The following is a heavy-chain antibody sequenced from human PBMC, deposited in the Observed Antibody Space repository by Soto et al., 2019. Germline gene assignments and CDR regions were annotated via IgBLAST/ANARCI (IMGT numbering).Heavy chain of an antibody. Sequence: PGGSLRLSCAASGFTFSSYEMNWVRQAPGKGLEWVSYISSSGSTIYYADSVKGRFTISRDNAKNSLYLQMNSLRAEDTAVYYCAVSYYDFDYWGQGTPVTVSS. J-gene: IGHJ4*02. CDR1: GFTFSSYE. CDR3: AVSYYDFDY. V-gene: IGHV3-48*03. D-gene: IGHD1-26*01. CDR2: ISSSGSTI.